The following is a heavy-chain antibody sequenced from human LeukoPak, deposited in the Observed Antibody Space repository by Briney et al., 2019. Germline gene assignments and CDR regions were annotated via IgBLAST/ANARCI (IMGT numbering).Heavy chain of an antibody. V-gene: IGHV3-7*03. D-gene: IGHD6-13*01. CDR1: GFTFSSYW. J-gene: IGHJ4*02. CDR3: ARDLLGSSWYPAYDY. CDR2: IKQDGSEK. Sequence: GGSLRLSCAVSGFTFSSYWMSWVRQAPGKGLEWVANIKQDGSEKYYVDSVKGRFTISRDNAKNSLYLQMNSLRAEDTAVYYCARDLLGSSWYPAYDYWGQGTLVTVSS.